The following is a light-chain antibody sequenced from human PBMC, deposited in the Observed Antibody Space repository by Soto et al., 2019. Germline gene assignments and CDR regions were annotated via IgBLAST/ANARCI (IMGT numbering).Light chain of an antibody. CDR2: NVY. CDR1: SSDVGGSNY. Sequence: QSALTQPASVSGSPGQSITVSCTGISSDVGGSNYVSWHQQHPGKAPKLMIYNVYDRPSGISYRFSGSKSGNTASLTISGPQGEDEADYYCSAYTVSRTYVFGTGTKVTVL. V-gene: IGLV2-14*03. J-gene: IGLJ1*01. CDR3: SAYTVSRTYV.